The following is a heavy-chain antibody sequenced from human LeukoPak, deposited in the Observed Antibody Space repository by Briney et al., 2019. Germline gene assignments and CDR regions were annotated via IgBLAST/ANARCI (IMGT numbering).Heavy chain of an antibody. CDR1: GGTFSSYA. CDR3: ARYLTRSIAAADPPDY. J-gene: IGHJ4*02. D-gene: IGHD6-13*01. V-gene: IGHV1-69*13. Sequence: SVKVSCKASGGTFSSYAISWVRQAPGQGLEWMGGIIPIFGTANYAQKFQGRVTITADESTSTAYMELSSLRSEDTAVYYCARYLTRSIAAADPPDYWGQGTLVTVSS. CDR2: IIPIFGTA.